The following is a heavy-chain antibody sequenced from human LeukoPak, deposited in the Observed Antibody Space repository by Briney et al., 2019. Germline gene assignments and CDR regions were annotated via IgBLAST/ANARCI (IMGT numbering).Heavy chain of an antibody. CDR2: FDPEDGET. J-gene: IGHJ2*01. D-gene: IGHD4-23*01. Sequence: ASVKVSRKVSGYTLTELSMHWVRQAPGKGLEWMGGFDPEDGETIYAQKFQGRVTMTEDTSTDTAYMELSSLRSEDTTVYYCATDGPGTTVVTSLGDWYFDLWGRGTLVTVSS. CDR1: GYTLTELS. V-gene: IGHV1-24*01. CDR3: ATDGPGTTVVTSLGDWYFDL.